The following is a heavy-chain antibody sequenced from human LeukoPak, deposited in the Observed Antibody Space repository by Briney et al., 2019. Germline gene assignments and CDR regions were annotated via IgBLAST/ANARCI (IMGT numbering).Heavy chain of an antibody. D-gene: IGHD4/OR15-4a*01. J-gene: IGHJ6*02. V-gene: IGHV3-30*18. CDR3: AKAIPATMAKLYYYYYYGMDV. Sequence: GGSLRLSCAASGFTFSSYGMHWVRQAPGKGLEQVAVISYDGSNKYYADSVKGRFTISRDNSKNTLYLQMNSLRAEDTAVYYCAKAIPATMAKLYYYYYYGMDVWGQGTTVTVSS. CDR1: GFTFSSYG. CDR2: ISYDGSNK.